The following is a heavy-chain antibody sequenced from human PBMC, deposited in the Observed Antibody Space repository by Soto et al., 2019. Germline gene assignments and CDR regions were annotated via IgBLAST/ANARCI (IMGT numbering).Heavy chain of an antibody. CDR2: IWYDGSNK. D-gene: IGHD2-2*01. CDR3: ARARYCSSTSCYRGDGMDV. Sequence: GGSLRLSCAASGFTFSSYGMHWVRQAPGKGLEWVAVIWYDGSNKYYADSVKGRFTISRDNSKNTLYLQMNSLRAEDTAVYYCARARYCSSTSCYRGDGMDVWGQGTTVTVSS. V-gene: IGHV3-33*01. CDR1: GFTFSSYG. J-gene: IGHJ6*02.